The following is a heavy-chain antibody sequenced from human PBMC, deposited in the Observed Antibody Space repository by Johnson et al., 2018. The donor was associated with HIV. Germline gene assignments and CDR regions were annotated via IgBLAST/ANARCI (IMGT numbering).Heavy chain of an antibody. CDR2: IYSGGST. Sequence: VQLVESGGGLVQPGGSVRVSCEASGFTVSSNYMSWVRQAPGKGLEWVSVIYSGGSTYYADSVKGRFTISRDNSKNTLYLQMNSLRAEDTAVYYCARGTGTDDAFDIWGQGTMVTVSS. J-gene: IGHJ3*02. CDR1: GFTVSSNY. D-gene: IGHD1-1*01. V-gene: IGHV3-66*01. CDR3: ARGTGTDDAFDI.